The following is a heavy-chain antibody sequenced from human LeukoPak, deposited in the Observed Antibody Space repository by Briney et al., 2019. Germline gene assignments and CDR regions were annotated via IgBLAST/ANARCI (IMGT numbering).Heavy chain of an antibody. CDR3: ARGEDPKRYYYYGMDV. V-gene: IGHV3-13*01. CDR1: GFTFSNYD. CDR2: ICTAGDT. J-gene: IGHJ6*02. Sequence: GGSLRLSCAASGFTFSNYDMLWVRHATGKGLEWVSTICTAGDTYYSGSVKGRFTISRENAKNSLYLQMNSLRAGDTAVYYCARGEDPKRYYYYGMDVWGQGTTVTVSS.